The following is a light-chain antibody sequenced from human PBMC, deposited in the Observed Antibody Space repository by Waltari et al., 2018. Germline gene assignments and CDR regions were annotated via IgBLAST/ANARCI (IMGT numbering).Light chain of an antibody. CDR1: TSDVGSYDL. CDR2: EVF. V-gene: IGLV2-23*02. J-gene: IGLJ1*01. CDR3: CSYAGRGTYV. Sequence: QSALTQPASVSGTPGQSITISCSGTTSDVGSYDLVSWYQQHPGEAPKLLICEVFKRPPDTSSLFPGAKSGSTASLTISGLQPEDEADYYCCSYAGRGTYVFGSGTKVTVL.